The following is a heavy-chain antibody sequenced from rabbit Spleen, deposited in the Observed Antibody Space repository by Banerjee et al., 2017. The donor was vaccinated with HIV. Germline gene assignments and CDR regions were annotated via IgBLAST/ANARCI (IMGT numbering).Heavy chain of an antibody. CDR2: IDAGSSGFT. Sequence: HLEESGGGLVKPEGSLTLTCTASGVSFSSSSYMCWVRQAPGKGLEWIACIDAGSSGFTYFATWAKGRFTCSKTSSTTVTLQMTRLTAADTVTYFCARDTSSSFSSYGMDLWGPGTLVTVS. D-gene: IGHD1-1*01. J-gene: IGHJ6*01. V-gene: IGHV1S45*01. CDR1: GVSFSSSSY. CDR3: ARDTSSSFSSYGMDL.